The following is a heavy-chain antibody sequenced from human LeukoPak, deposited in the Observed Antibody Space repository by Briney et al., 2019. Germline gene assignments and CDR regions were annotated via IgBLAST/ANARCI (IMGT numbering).Heavy chain of an antibody. J-gene: IGHJ4*02. CDR1: GITFSRSA. Sequence: SGGSLRLSCAASGITFSRSAMHWVRQAPGKGLEWVAIISYDGTNKYYLDSVKGGFTISRDNSTTTLYLQMDSLRAEDTAVYYCTRGTVPGLATTYGTYFDSWGQGTLVTVSS. CDR3: TRGTVPGLATTYGTYFDS. V-gene: IGHV3-30*04. CDR2: ISYDGTNK. D-gene: IGHD5-12*01.